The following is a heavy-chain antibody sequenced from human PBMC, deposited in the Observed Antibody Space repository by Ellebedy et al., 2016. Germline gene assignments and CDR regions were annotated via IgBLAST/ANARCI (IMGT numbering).Heavy chain of an antibody. V-gene: IGHV1-8*01. D-gene: IGHD2-2*01. J-gene: IGHJ5*02. CDR2: MNPNSGNT. Sequence: ASVKVSCXASGYTFTSYDINWVRQATGQGLEWMGWMNPNSGNTGYAQKFQGRVTMTRNTSISTAYMELSSLRSEDTAVYYCARTHCSSTSCYRNWFDPWGQGTLVTVSS. CDR3: ARTHCSSTSCYRNWFDP. CDR1: GYTFTSYD.